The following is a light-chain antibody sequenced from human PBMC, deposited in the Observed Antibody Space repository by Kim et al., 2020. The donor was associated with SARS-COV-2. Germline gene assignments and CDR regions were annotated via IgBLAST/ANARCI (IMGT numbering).Light chain of an antibody. CDR3: MQGTHWPFT. Sequence: PASIPCSASQSLVYRYGNIYLNWFHQRPGQSPRRLIYKVSNRDSGVPDRFSGSGSGTDFTLQISRVEAEDVGVYYCMQGTHWPFTFGPGTKVDIK. CDR1: QSLVYRYGNIY. V-gene: IGKV2-30*01. J-gene: IGKJ3*01. CDR2: KVS.